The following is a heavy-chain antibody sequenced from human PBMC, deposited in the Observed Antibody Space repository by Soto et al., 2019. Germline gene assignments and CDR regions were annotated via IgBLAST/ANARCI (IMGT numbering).Heavy chain of an antibody. Sequence: QVQLVQSGAEVKKPGSSVKVSCKASGGAFSSFDISWVRQAPGLGLEWMGGSIPVLGTTSYAQKVQGRITSTADASTRSAHMGLYSLRPDDTAISYFARARAVRERAYDFWGGAFENWGQGTLVTVSS. V-gene: IGHV1-69*01. J-gene: IGHJ4*02. CDR2: SIPVLGTT. CDR1: GGAFSSFD. D-gene: IGHD3-3*01. CDR3: ARARAVRERAYDFWGGAFEN.